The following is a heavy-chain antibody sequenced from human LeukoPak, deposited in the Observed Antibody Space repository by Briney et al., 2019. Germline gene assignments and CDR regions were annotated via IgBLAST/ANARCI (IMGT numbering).Heavy chain of an antibody. Sequence: ASVKVSCKASGYTFTDYYMHWVRQAPGQGLEWMGWINPHSGGTDHAQKFEGRVTWTRDTSISTAYMELSRLRSDDTAVYYCARDMDSGPDFFDYWGLGTLVTVSS. CDR3: ARDMDSGPDFFDY. J-gene: IGHJ4*02. D-gene: IGHD1-26*01. CDR2: INPHSGGT. V-gene: IGHV1-2*02. CDR1: GYTFTDYY.